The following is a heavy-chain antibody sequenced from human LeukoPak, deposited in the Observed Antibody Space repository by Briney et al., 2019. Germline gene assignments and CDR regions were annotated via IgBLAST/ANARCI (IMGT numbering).Heavy chain of an antibody. CDR1: GFTFSSYW. Sequence: GGSLRLSCVVSGFTFSSYWMTWVRQAPGKGLEWVANIKQDGSEKYYVDSVKGRFTISRDNAKKSLYLQMNSLRAEDTAVYYCARGAHSNGWYDPAYWGQGTLVTVSS. CDR3: ARGAHSNGWYDPAY. V-gene: IGHV3-7*03. J-gene: IGHJ4*02. CDR2: IKQDGSEK. D-gene: IGHD6-19*01.